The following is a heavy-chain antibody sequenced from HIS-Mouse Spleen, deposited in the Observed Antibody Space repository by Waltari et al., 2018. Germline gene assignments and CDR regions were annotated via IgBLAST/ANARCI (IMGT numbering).Heavy chain of an antibody. CDR2: IYYSGST. V-gene: IGHV4-39*07. CDR3: AREIPYSSSWYDWYFDL. D-gene: IGHD6-13*01. J-gene: IGHJ2*01. Sequence: QLQLQESGPGLVKPSDTLSLTRTVPGGSISSSRYHLGWIRQPPGKGLAWIGSIYYSGSTYYNPSLKSRVTISVDTSKNQFSLKLSSVTAADTAVYYCAREIPYSSSWYDWYFDLWGRGTLVTVSS. CDR1: GGSISSSRYH.